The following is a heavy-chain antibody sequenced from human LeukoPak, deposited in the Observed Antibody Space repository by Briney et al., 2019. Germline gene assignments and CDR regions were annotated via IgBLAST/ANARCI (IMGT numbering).Heavy chain of an antibody. CDR1: GFTVSSNY. J-gene: IGHJ4*02. Sequence: PGGSLRLSCAASGFTVSSNYMSWVRQAPGKGLEWVSVIYSGGSTYYADSVKGRFTISRDNSKNTLCLQMNSLRAENTAVYYCARGGYSSGCHYWGQGTLVTVSS. D-gene: IGHD6-19*01. CDR2: IYSGGST. V-gene: IGHV3-53*01. CDR3: ARGGYSSGCHY.